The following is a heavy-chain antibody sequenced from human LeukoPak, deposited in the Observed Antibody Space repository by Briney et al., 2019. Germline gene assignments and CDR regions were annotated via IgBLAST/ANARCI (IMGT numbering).Heavy chain of an antibody. CDR1: GFTFDDYA. Sequence: GRSLRLSCAASGFTFDDYAMHWVRQAPGKGLEWVSGISWNSGSIGYADSVKGRFTISRDNAKNSLYLRMNSLRAEDTALYYCAKASLSGYDSNIDYWGQGTLVTVSS. J-gene: IGHJ4*02. D-gene: IGHD5-12*01. CDR2: ISWNSGSI. CDR3: AKASLSGYDSNIDY. V-gene: IGHV3-9*01.